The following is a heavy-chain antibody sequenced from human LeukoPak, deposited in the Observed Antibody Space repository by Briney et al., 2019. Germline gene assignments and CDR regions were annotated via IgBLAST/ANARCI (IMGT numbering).Heavy chain of an antibody. Sequence: SETLSLTCTGSGGSISSYYWSWIRQPPGKGLEWIGYIYYSGSTNYNPSLKSRVTISVDTSKNQFSLKLSSVTAADTAVYYCARDRAGDYGMDVWGQGTTVTVSS. CDR1: GGSISSYY. V-gene: IGHV4-59*01. J-gene: IGHJ6*02. CDR3: ARDRAGDYGMDV. CDR2: IYYSGST.